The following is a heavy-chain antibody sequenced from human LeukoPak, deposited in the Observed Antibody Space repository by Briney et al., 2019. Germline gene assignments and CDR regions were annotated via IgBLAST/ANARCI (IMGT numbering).Heavy chain of an antibody. CDR3: ARGGIAARPSDS. J-gene: IGHJ4*02. D-gene: IGHD6-6*01. V-gene: IGHV3-64*04. CDR1: GFTFSSYA. CDR2: ISSNGGST. Sequence: GGSLRLSCAASGFTFSSYAMHWVRQAPGKGLEYVSAISSNGGSTYYADSVKGRFTISRDNSKNTLYLQMNSLRAEDTAVYFCARGGIAARPSDSWGQGTLVTVSS.